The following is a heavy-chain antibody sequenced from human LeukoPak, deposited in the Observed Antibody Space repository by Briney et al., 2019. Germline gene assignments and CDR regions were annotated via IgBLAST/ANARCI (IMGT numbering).Heavy chain of an antibody. Sequence: GGSLRLSCVASGFTFSNSWMNWVRQAPGKGLEWVSYISSSGGAIYYADSVKGRFTISRDNAKNSLYLQMNSLRAEDTAVYYCATLFPPSNLYYYYGMDVWGQGTTVTVSS. J-gene: IGHJ6*02. D-gene: IGHD4-11*01. CDR1: GFTFSNSW. V-gene: IGHV3-48*04. CDR2: ISSSGGAI. CDR3: ATLFPPSNLYYYYGMDV.